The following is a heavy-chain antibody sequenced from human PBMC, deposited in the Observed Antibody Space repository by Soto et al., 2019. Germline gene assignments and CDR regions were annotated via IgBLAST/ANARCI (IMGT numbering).Heavy chain of an antibody. V-gene: IGHV4-59*01. Sequence: ETLSLTCTVSGASISSYDWSWIRRPPGKGLEWIGHISYSGSTNYKPSLKSRVTISVDTSKKQFSLKLTSVTAADTAVYYCARGRDGYNYPNFDYWGQGTRVIVAS. CDR1: GASISSYD. J-gene: IGHJ4*02. CDR2: ISYSGST. CDR3: ARGRDGYNYPNFDY. D-gene: IGHD5-12*01.